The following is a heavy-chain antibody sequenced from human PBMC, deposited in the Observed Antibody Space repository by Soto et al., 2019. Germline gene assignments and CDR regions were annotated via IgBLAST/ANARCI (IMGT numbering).Heavy chain of an antibody. V-gene: IGHV3-23*01. CDR2: ISGSGGST. J-gene: IGHJ6*02. CDR1: GFTFSSYA. CDR3: AKDRCSSTSCYTRLWYYYYGMDV. Sequence: PGGSLRLSCAASGFTFSSYAMSWVRQAPGKGLEWVSAISGSGGSTYYADSVKGRFTISRDNSKNTLYLQMNSLRAEDTAVCYCAKDRCSSTSCYTRLWYYYYGMDVWGQGTTVTVSS. D-gene: IGHD2-2*02.